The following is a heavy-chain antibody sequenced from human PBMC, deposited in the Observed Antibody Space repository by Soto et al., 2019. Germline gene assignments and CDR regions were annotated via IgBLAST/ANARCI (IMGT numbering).Heavy chain of an antibody. J-gene: IGHJ4*02. D-gene: IGHD5-12*01. CDR3: ARGRSGNDYYIDY. V-gene: IGHV4-34*01. Sequence: ASETLSLTCAVYGGSFSGYHWTWIRQPPGKGLEWIGEINQSGSAKYNPSLKSRVTISVDTSKNQFSLKLTSVSAADTAVYYCARGRSGNDYYIDYWGKGTLVTVSS. CDR1: GGSFSGYH. CDR2: INQSGSA.